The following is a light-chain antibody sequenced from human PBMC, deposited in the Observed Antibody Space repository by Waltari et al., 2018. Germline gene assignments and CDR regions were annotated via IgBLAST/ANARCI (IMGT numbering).Light chain of an antibody. CDR1: LFNIGNNA. CDR2: HND. V-gene: IGLV1-36*01. CDR3: SAWDDSLDGPV. Sequence: QSVLTQPPSVSEAPRQRVTISCSGTLFNIGNNAVSWYQQLPGRAPTLLLSHNDLMPSGVSDRCSGSKSGTSASLAISGLQSEDEGEYFCSAWDDSLDGPVFGGGTKVTVL. J-gene: IGLJ3*02.